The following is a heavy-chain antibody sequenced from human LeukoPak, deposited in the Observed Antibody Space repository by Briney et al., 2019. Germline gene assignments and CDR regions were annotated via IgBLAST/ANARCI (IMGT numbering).Heavy chain of an antibody. CDR3: TRDQGLTAPPPYGLDV. J-gene: IGHJ6*02. CDR1: GGTFSSSA. CDR2: IIPVLNIT. Sequence: ASVKVSCKTSGGTFSSSAITWVRQAPGQGLGWMGRIIPVLNITRYTQKFQGRVTITADTSTSTVYMELGSLRSEETAVYYCTRDQGLTAPPPYGLDVWGQGTTVIVSS. V-gene: IGHV1-69*04. D-gene: IGHD5-18*01.